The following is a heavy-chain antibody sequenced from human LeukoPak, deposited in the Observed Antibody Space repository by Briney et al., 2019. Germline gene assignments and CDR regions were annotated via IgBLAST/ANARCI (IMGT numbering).Heavy chain of an antibody. CDR3: ARGYYVDY. CDR2: IRGSGDTI. D-gene: IGHD3-3*01. Sequence: PGGSLRLSCSASGFTFSNHEMNWVRQAPGKGLEWISYIRGSGDTIYYADSVQGRFTISRDNAKNSLYLQMNSLRAEDTAVYYCARGYYVDYWGQGTLVTVSS. J-gene: IGHJ4*02. V-gene: IGHV3-48*03. CDR1: GFTFSNHE.